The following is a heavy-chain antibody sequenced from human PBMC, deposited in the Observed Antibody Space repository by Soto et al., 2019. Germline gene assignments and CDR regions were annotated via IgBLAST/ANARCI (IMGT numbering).Heavy chain of an antibody. CDR3: ARVYYGSGSMYYMDV. CDR1: SGSISSSNW. V-gene: IGHV4-4*02. J-gene: IGHJ6*03. CDR2: IYHSGST. D-gene: IGHD3-10*01. Sequence: QVQLQESGPGLVKPSGTLSLTCAVSSGSISSSNWWSWVRQPPGKGLEWIGEIYHSGSTNYNPSLNSRVTISVDKSKNQFSLKLSSVTAADTAVYYCARVYYGSGSMYYMDVWGKGTTVTVSS.